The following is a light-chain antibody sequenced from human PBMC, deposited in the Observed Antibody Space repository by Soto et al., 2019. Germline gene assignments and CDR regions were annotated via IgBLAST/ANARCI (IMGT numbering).Light chain of an antibody. CDR3: STYTSSSTPV. CDR1: SSDVGRYNR. J-gene: IGLJ2*01. Sequence: QSVLTQPPSVSGSPGQSVTISCTGTSSDVGRYNRVSWYQQPPGTAPKLMIYEVSNRPSGVPDRFSGSKSGNPASLTISGRQAEDEADYYCSTYTSSSTPVFGGETKL. V-gene: IGLV2-18*02. CDR2: EVS.